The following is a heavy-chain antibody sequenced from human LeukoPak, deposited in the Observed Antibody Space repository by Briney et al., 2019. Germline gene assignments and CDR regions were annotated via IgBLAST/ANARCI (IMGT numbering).Heavy chain of an antibody. D-gene: IGHD3-22*01. Sequence: GGSLRLSCAASEFTFSSYSMNWVRQAPGKGLEWVLSISSSSSYIYYADSVKGRFTISRDNAKNSLYLQMNSLRAEDTAVYYCASVITSPAYYYYYMDVWGKGTTVTVSS. CDR2: ISSSSSYI. V-gene: IGHV3-21*01. CDR1: EFTFSSYS. CDR3: ASVITSPAYYYYYMDV. J-gene: IGHJ6*03.